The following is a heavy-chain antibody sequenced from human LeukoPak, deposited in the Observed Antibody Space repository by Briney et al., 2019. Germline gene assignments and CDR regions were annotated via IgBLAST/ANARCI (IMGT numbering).Heavy chain of an antibody. J-gene: IGHJ4*02. Sequence: HPGGSLRLSCADSGFLFSNSWMAWVRQAPGRGLEWLANINQDGSAKTCVDSVKGRFTISRDNAKNSLYLQMNSLRAEDTAVYYCARDSGYNAFDYWGQGTLVTVSS. CDR1: GFLFSNSW. CDR2: INQDGSAK. V-gene: IGHV3-7*05. CDR3: ARDSGYNAFDY. D-gene: IGHD5-12*01.